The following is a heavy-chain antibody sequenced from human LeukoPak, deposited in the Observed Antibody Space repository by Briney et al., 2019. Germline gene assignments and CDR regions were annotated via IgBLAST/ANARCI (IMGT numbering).Heavy chain of an antibody. CDR2: IIPIFGTA. J-gene: IGHJ4*02. D-gene: IGHD3-3*01. CDR1: GYTFTSYG. CDR3: ARGATIFGVVIIPFDY. V-gene: IGHV1-69*05. Sequence: SVKVSCKASGYTFTSYGISWVRQAPGQGLEWMGGIIPIFGTANYAQKFQGRVTITTDESTSTAYMELSSLRSEDTAVYYCARGATIFGVVIIPFDYWGQGTLVTVSS.